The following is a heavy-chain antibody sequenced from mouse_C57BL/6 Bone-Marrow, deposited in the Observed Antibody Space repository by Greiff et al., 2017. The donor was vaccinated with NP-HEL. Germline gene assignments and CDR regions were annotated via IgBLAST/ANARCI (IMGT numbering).Heavy chain of an antibody. D-gene: IGHD1-1*01. Sequence: VQVVESGAELVRPGTSVKMSCKASGYTFTNYWIGWAKQRPGHGLEWIGDIYPGGGYTNYNEKFKGKATLTADKSSSTAYMQFSSLTSEDSAIYYCARWGYYGFDYWGQGTTLTVSS. CDR1: GYTFTNYW. CDR3: ARWGYYGFDY. J-gene: IGHJ2*01. CDR2: IYPGGGYT. V-gene: IGHV1-63*01.